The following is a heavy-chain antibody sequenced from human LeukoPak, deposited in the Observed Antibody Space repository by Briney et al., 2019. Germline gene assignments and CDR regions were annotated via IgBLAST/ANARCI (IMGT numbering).Heavy chain of an antibody. CDR1: GYTLTELS. CDR3: ATRTPYGSGTFDY. CDR2: FDPEDGET. D-gene: IGHD3-10*01. J-gene: IGHJ4*02. Sequence: GASVKVSCKVTGYTLTELSMHWVRQAPGKGLEWMGGFDPEDGETIYAQKFQGRVTMTEDTSTDTAYMELSSLRSEDTAEYYCATRTPYGSGTFDYWGQGTLVTVSS. V-gene: IGHV1-24*01.